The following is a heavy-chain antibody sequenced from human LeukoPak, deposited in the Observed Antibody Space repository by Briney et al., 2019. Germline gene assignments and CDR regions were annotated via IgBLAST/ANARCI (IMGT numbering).Heavy chain of an antibody. CDR3: ARRMASFSLVPPDDYYFDY. V-gene: IGHV4-59*01. CDR1: GGSISSYY. J-gene: IGHJ4*02. Sequence: SETLSLTCTVSGGSISSYYWSWIRQPPGKGLEWIGYIYYSGSTNYNPSLKSRATISVDTSKNQFSLKLSSVTAADTAVYYCARRMASFSLVPPDDYYFDYWGQGTLVTVSS. D-gene: IGHD5-24*01. CDR2: IYYSGST.